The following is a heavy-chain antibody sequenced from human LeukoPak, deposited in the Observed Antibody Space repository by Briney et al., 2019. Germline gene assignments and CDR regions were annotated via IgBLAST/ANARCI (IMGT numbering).Heavy chain of an antibody. D-gene: IGHD3-10*01. V-gene: IGHV3-21*01. J-gene: IGHJ4*02. CDR2: ITIGSNYI. CDR3: ARDRFAGESFDY. CDR1: GFTFSRYN. Sequence: GGSLRLSCAASGFTFSRYNMNWVRQAPGKGLEWVSSITIGSNYIYYADSVKGRFTISRDNAKKSLYLQMNSLRAEDTAVYYCARDRFAGESFDYWGQGTLVTVSS.